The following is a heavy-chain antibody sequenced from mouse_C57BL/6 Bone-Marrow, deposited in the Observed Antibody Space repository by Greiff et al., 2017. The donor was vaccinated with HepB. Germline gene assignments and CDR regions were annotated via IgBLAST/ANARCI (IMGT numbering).Heavy chain of an antibody. D-gene: IGHD1-1*01. J-gene: IGHJ1*03. CDR3: AGPVIATVVATWYFDV. V-gene: IGHV1-81*01. Sequence: QVQLKQSGAELARPGASVKLSCKASGYTFTSYGISWVKQRTGQGLEWIGEIYPRSGNTYYNEKFKGKATLTADKSSSTAYMELRSLTSEDSAVYFSAGPVIATVVATWYFDVWGTGTTVTVSS. CDR1: GYTFTSYG. CDR2: IYPRSGNT.